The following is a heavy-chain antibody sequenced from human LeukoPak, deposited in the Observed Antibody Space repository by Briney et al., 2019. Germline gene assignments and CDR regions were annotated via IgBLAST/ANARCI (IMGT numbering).Heavy chain of an antibody. J-gene: IGHJ5*02. V-gene: IGHV3-21*04. CDR2: ISSSSSYI. CDR1: GFTFSSYS. Sequence: GGSLRLSCAASGFTFSSYSMNWVRQAPGKGLEWVSSISSSSSYIYYADSVKGRFTISRDNAKNSLYLQMNNLRAEDTAVYYCARVPYSSSLQLAVDPWGQGTLVTVSS. CDR3: ARVPYSSSLQLAVDP. D-gene: IGHD6-6*01.